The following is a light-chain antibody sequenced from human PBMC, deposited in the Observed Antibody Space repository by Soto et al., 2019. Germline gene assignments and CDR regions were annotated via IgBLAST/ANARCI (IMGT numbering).Light chain of an antibody. CDR1: QSISSY. Sequence: DIQMTQSPSSPSASVGDRVTITCRASQSISSYLNWYQQKPGKASKLLIYKASTLKSGGPPRFSGSGSGTEFTLTTSSLQPDDFPTYYCHRYNSYSEAFGQGTKVHI. CDR3: HRYNSYSEA. V-gene: IGKV1-5*03. J-gene: IGKJ1*01. CDR2: KAS.